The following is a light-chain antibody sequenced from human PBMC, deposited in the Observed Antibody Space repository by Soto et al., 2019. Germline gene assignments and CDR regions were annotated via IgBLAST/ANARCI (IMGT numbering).Light chain of an antibody. CDR3: QQYGSSPWT. Sequence: EIVLTQSPGTLSLSPGERSTLSCMASQSVSSSYLAWYQLKPGQAPRLLIYGASSRATGIPDRFSGSGSGTDFTLTISRLEPEDFAVYYCQQYGSSPWTFGQGTKVDIK. CDR2: GAS. CDR1: QSVSSSY. V-gene: IGKV3-20*01. J-gene: IGKJ1*01.